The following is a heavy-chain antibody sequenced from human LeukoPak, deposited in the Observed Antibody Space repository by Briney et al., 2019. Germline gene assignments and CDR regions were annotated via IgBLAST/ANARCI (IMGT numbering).Heavy chain of an antibody. J-gene: IGHJ4*02. CDR2: IYYSGST. CDR1: GGSISRGSYY. D-gene: IGHD6-19*01. CDR3: AREIIAVAGYFDY. Sequence: SETLSLTCSVSGGSISRGSYYWAWIRQPPGKGLEWIGYIYYSGSTNYNPSLKSRVTISVDTSKNQFSLKLSSVTAADTAVYYCAREIIAVAGYFDYWGQETLVTVSS. V-gene: IGHV4-61*01.